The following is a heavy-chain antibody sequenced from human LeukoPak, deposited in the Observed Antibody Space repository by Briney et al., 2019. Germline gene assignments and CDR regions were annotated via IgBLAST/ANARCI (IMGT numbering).Heavy chain of an antibody. CDR3: ARDYNWNPPDY. J-gene: IGHJ4*02. D-gene: IGHD1-1*01. CDR2: INSDGSIT. V-gene: IGHV3-74*01. CDR1: GFTFSSHW. Sequence: GGSLRLSCAASGFTFSSHWMHWVRHAPGKGLVWVSRINSDGSITTYADSAQGRFTISRDNAKNTLYLQMNSLRVEDTAVYYCARDYNWNPPDYWGQGTLVTVSS.